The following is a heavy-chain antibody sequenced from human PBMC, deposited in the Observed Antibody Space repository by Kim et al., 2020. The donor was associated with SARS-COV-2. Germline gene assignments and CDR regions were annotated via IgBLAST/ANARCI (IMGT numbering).Heavy chain of an antibody. CDR3: AREGVLRYFDWLHHYYG. CDR1: GGSISSSSYY. CDR2: IYYSGST. J-gene: IGHJ6*01. V-gene: IGHV4-39*02. D-gene: IGHD3-9*01. Sequence: SETLSHTCTVSGGSISSSSYYWGWIRQPPGKGLEWIGSIYYSGSTYYNPSLKSRVTISVDTSKNQFSLKLSSVTAADTAVYYCAREGVLRYFDWLHHYYG.